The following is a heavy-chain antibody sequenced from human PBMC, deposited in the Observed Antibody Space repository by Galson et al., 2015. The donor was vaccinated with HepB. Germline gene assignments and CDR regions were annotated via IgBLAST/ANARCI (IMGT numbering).Heavy chain of an antibody. D-gene: IGHD3-22*01. CDR2: IIPTFGTA. V-gene: IGHV1-69*13. J-gene: IGHJ4*02. CDR3: ARPSRAYHYDSSGYRAAPFDS. Sequence: SVKVSCKASGGTFSNYAISWVRQAPGQGLEWMGGIIPTFGTADYAQHFQGRVTITADESTSTVYIELRSLRSEDTAVYYCARPSRAYHYDSSGYRAAPFDSWGQGTLVTVSS. CDR1: GGTFSNYA.